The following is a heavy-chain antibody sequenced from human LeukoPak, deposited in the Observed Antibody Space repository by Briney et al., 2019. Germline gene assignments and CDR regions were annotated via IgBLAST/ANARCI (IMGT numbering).Heavy chain of an antibody. Sequence: GGSLRLSCAASGFSFNISEMNWVRQAPGKGLEWVSSISSTSHFIYYAASVKGRFTISRDNAKNSLYLEMNSLRPEGTAVYYCARVVGSAIRSGVDYWGQGTLVTVSS. CDR1: GFSFNISE. J-gene: IGHJ4*02. CDR3: ARVVGSAIRSGVDY. CDR2: ISSTSHFI. D-gene: IGHD1-26*01. V-gene: IGHV3-21*01.